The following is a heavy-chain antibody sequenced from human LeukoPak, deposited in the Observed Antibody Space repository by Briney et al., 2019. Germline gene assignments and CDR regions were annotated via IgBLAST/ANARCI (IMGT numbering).Heavy chain of an antibody. J-gene: IGHJ3*01. CDR1: GFTFSSYS. CDR2: IGSNSKYI. Sequence: GGSLRLSCVASGFTFSSYSLNWVRRAPGKGLEWVSSIGSNSKYIYYVDSVKGRFTSSGDNAKNSLSLQMLSLRAEDTAVYYCARGPDIVVIPIVDDSFDLWGQGTVVTVSS. D-gene: IGHD2-2*01. V-gene: IGHV3-21*01. CDR3: ARGPDIVVIPIVDDSFDL.